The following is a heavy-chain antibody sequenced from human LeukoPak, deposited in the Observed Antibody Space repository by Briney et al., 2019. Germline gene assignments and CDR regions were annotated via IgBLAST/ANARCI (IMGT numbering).Heavy chain of an antibody. CDR1: GFTLSTNA. CDR3: ARGLVHDTSGYYSDY. V-gene: IGHV3-74*01. Sequence: GGSLRLSCLTSGFTLSTNAMSWVRQAPGKGLVWVSRINSDGSRTTYADSVKGRFTISRDNAKNTLYLQMNSLRAEDTAVYYCARGLVHDTSGYYSDYWGQGTLVTVSS. D-gene: IGHD3-22*01. CDR2: INSDGSRT. J-gene: IGHJ4*02.